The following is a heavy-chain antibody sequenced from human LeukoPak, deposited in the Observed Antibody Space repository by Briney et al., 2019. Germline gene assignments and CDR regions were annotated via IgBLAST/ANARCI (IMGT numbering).Heavy chain of an antibody. CDR2: INACNGNT. CDR3: ARETLYGFPDY. V-gene: IGHV1-3*01. J-gene: IGHJ4*02. Sequence: ASVKVSCKASGYTFTSYDMHWVRQAPGQRHEWMGWINACNGNTKYSQKFQGRVTITRDTSASTAYMGLSSLRSEDTAVYYCARETLYGFPDYWGQGTLVTVSS. CDR1: GYTFTSYD. D-gene: IGHD4-17*01.